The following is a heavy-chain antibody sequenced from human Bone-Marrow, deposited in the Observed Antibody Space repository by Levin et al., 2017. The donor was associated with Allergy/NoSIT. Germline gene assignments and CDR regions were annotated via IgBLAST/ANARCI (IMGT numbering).Heavy chain of an antibody. Sequence: GGSLRLSCAASGFSVSGYYMNWVRQAPGKGLEWVSIIYSGDTTYYADSVQTRFTISRDISKNSLYLQMNSLTAEDTAVYYCARDTGCRGGDSYSGQNAFDIWGQGTMVIVSS. CDR3: ARDTGCRGGDSYSGQNAFDI. D-gene: IGHD2-21*02. V-gene: IGHV3-66*01. CDR2: IYSGDTT. CDR1: GFSVSGYY. J-gene: IGHJ3*02.